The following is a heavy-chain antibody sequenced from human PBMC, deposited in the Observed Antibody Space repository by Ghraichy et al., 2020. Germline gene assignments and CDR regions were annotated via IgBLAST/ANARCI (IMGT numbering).Heavy chain of an antibody. D-gene: IGHD2-21*01. V-gene: IGHV4-31*03. CDR3: ARESLAYCGGDCYPNWFDP. J-gene: IGHJ5*02. CDR1: GGSISSGGYY. Sequence: SETLSLTCTVSGGSISSGGYYWSWIRQHPGKGLEWIGYIYYSGSTYYNPSLKSRVTISVDTSKNQFSLKLSSVTAADTAVYYCARESLAYCGGDCYPNWFDPWGQGTLVTVSS. CDR2: IYYSGST.